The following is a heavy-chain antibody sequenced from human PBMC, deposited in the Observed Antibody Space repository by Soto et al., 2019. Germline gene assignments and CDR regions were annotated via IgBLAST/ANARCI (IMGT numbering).Heavy chain of an antibody. CDR3: ARIGSAFDI. J-gene: IGHJ3*02. D-gene: IGHD3-10*01. V-gene: IGHV1-18*04. CDR2: ISVYNGHT. CDR1: GYTFTSYG. Sequence: QVQLVQSGAEVKKPGASVKVSCKASGYTFTSYGISWVRRAPGQGLEWMGWISVYNGHTNYAQNLQGRVTMTTDTSMSTAYMDLRSLRSDDTAVYYCARIGSAFDIWGQGTMVTVSS.